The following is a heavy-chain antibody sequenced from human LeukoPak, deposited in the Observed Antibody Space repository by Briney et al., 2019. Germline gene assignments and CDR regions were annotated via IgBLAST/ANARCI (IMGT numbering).Heavy chain of an antibody. V-gene: IGHV3-23*01. CDR1: DFSFITYA. CDR3: ARMEGYSYGFYYFDY. J-gene: IGHJ4*02. CDR2: ISGGGDAT. Sequence: GGSLRLSCAASDFSFITYAMSWVRQAPGKGLEWVSTISGGGDATYYADSVKGRFTISRDNSKNTLYLQMNSLRAEDTAVYYCARMEGYSYGFYYFDYWGQGTLVTVSS. D-gene: IGHD5-18*01.